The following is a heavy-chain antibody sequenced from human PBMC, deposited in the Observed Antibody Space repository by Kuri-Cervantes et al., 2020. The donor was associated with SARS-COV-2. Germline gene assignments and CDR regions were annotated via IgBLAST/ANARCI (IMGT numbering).Heavy chain of an antibody. CDR2: INPNSGGT. CDR1: GYTFTGYY. Sequence: ASVKVSCKASGYTFTGYYMHWVRQAPGQGLEWMGWINPNSGGTNYAQKFQGRVTMTRDTSISTAYMELSSLRPEDTAVYYCARGVVDIDNSAFDIWGQGTMVTVSS. D-gene: IGHD5-12*01. J-gene: IGHJ3*02. CDR3: ARGVVDIDNSAFDI. V-gene: IGHV1-2*02.